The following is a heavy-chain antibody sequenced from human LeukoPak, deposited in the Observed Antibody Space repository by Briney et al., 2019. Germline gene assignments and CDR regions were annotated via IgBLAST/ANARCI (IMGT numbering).Heavy chain of an antibody. J-gene: IGHJ6*02. CDR1: GYTFTSYG. V-gene: IGHV1-18*01. CDR3: ARDHHITIFGVVIFDYYYYGMDV. D-gene: IGHD3-3*01. CDR2: ISAYNGNT. Sequence: ASVKVSCKASGYTFTSYGISWVRQAPGQGLEWMGWISAYNGNTSYAQKLQGRVTMATDTSTSTAYMELRSLRSDDTAVYYCARDHHITIFGVVIFDYYYYGMDVWGQGTTVTVSS.